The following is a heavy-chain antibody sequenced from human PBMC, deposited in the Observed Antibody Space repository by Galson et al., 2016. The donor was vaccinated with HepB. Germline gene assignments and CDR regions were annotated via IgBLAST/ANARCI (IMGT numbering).Heavy chain of an antibody. Sequence: SVKVSCKASGGTFSSYAISWVRQAPGQGLEWMGGIIPIFGTANYAQKFQGRVTITADESTSTAYMELSSLRSEDTAVYYCARVVAEENSCFDCWGQGTLVTVSS. J-gene: IGHJ5*01. D-gene: IGHD5-12*01. CDR3: ARVVAEENSCFDC. CDR1: GGTFSSYA. V-gene: IGHV1-69*13. CDR2: IIPIFGTA.